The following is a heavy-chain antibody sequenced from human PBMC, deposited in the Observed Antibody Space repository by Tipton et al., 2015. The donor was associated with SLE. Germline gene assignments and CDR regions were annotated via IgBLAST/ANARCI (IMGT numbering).Heavy chain of an antibody. CDR2: INDRGNT. J-gene: IGHJ5*02. CDR1: GGSFSGYY. V-gene: IGHV4-34*01. D-gene: IGHD3-16*01. CDR3: ARQGGRQWFDP. Sequence: TLSLTCAVYGGSFSGYYWGWIRQPPGKGLEWIGEINDRGNTNYNPSLKSPVTMSRDTSKKQFSLKLSSVTAADTAVYYCARQGGRQWFDPWGQGTLVTVSS.